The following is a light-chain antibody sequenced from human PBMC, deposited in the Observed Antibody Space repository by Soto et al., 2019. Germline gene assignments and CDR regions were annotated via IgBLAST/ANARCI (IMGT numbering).Light chain of an antibody. Sequence: DIQMTQSPSTLSESVGDRVTVTCRASQSIGGYLAWYQQKPGSAPKLLIYEASTLESGVPLRFSGSGTGTEFTLTITSLQPDDFATYYCQQYSDYWTFGQGTKVEIK. J-gene: IGKJ1*01. CDR3: QQYSDYWT. V-gene: IGKV1-5*03. CDR2: EAS. CDR1: QSIGGY.